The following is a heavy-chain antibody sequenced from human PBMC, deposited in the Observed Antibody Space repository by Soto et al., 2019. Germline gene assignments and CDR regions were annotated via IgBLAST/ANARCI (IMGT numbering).Heavy chain of an antibody. CDR2: ISERGDTT. Sequence: EVQLLESVGGWLQPGGYLRRSCAVSGLTYSNYARRCVRQAPGKGLGWVSAISERGDTTYYAYSVKGRFTISRENSRNTLYLQMDIMRVEDTAIFYWSREHSAWPTDLYDTWGQVTMVTVSS. CDR1: GLTYSNYA. V-gene: IGHV3-23*01. CDR3: SREHSAWPTDLYDT. J-gene: IGHJ5*02. D-gene: IGHD1-1*01.